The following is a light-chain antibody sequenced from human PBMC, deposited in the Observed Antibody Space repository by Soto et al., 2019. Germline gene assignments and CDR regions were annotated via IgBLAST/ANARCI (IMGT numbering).Light chain of an antibody. V-gene: IGKV3-11*01. CDR1: QNISNY. CDR3: QQSYKSPPT. J-gene: IGKJ1*01. Sequence: EIVLTQSPATLSLSPGMRATLSCRASQNISNYLIWYQQKPGQAPRLLIYDVSNRATGIPARFSGSGSGTDFTLNISSLQPEDFATYYCQQSYKSPPTFGQGTKVDIK. CDR2: DVS.